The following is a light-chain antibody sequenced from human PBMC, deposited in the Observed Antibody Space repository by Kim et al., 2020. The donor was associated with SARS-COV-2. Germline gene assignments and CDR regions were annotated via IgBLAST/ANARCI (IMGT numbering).Light chain of an antibody. Sequence: GQSSTISCTGTSSDVGGYIHVSWYQQHPGNAPKLILYDVNKRPSGASDRFSGSKSANTASLTISGLQAEDEAEYYCSSFTTIGTWVFGGGTQLTVL. V-gene: IGLV2-14*04. CDR3: SSFTTIGTWV. J-gene: IGLJ3*02. CDR2: DVN. CDR1: SSDVGGYIH.